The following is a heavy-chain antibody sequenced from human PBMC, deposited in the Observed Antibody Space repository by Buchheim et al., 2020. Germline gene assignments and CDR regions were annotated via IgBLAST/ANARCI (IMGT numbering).Heavy chain of an antibody. CDR3: ATHDFWSGYFPRTLDF. CDR2: IKKDESEK. J-gene: IGHJ4*02. CDR1: GFIFSNNW. D-gene: IGHD3-3*01. V-gene: IGHV3-7*01. Sequence: EMHLVESGGGLVQPGGSLRLSCEASGFIFSNNWMTWVRQAPGKGPEWVANIKKDESEKYYVDSVKGRFTIFRDNAKKSVFLQMNNVRADDTAVYYCATHDFWSGYFPRTLDFWGQGTL.